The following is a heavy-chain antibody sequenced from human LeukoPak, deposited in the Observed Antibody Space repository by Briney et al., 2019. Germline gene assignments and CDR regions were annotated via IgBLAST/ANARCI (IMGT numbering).Heavy chain of an antibody. Sequence: GGSLRLSCAASGFTVRSNYMSWVRQAPGKGLEWVSGIYSGGTTYYADSVKARFSISRDNSKNTLYLQMNSLRAEDTAVYYCARQRTFDYWGQGTLVTVSS. D-gene: IGHD3/OR15-3a*01. J-gene: IGHJ4*02. CDR2: IYSGGTT. V-gene: IGHV3-53*01. CDR3: ARQRTFDY. CDR1: GFTVRSNY.